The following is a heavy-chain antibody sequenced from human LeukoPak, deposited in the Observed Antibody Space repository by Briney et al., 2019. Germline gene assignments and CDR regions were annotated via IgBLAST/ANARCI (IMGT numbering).Heavy chain of an antibody. Sequence: SETLSLTRTVSGGSISSSSYYWGWIRQPPGKGLEWIGSIYYSGSTYYNPSLKSRVTISVDTSKNQFSLKLSSVTAADTAVYYCASGYDAPYYYYGMDVWGQGTTVTVSS. D-gene: IGHD5-12*01. CDR2: IYYSGST. CDR3: ASGYDAPYYYYGMDV. CDR1: GGSISSSSYY. J-gene: IGHJ6*02. V-gene: IGHV4-39*07.